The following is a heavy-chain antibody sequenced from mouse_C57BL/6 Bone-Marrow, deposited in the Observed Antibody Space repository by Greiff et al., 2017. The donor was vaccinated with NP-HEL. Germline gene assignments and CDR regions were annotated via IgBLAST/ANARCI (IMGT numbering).Heavy chain of an antibody. CDR2: IYPGSGST. Sequence: QVQLQQPGAELVKPGASVKMSCKASGYTFTSYWITWVKQRPGHGLEWIGDIYPGSGSTNYNEKFKSKATLTVDTSSSTAYMQLSSLTSEDSAVYYCAGYYYGSSHYYAMDYWGQGTSVTVSS. V-gene: IGHV1-55*01. J-gene: IGHJ4*01. CDR1: GYTFTSYW. CDR3: AGYYYGSSHYYAMDY. D-gene: IGHD1-1*01.